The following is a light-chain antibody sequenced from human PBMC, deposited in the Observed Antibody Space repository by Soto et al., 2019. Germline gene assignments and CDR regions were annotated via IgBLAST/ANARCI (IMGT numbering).Light chain of an antibody. CDR1: QNINSW. CDR3: LQASKFPLT. CDR2: TSS. V-gene: IGKV1D-12*01. J-gene: IGKJ4*01. Sequence: DVQMTQSPSYVSASVGDNVTVTCRASQNINSWLAWYQQKPGKTPQLLIYTSSKLQSGVSSRFSGSGSGTDFTLTISSLQAEDSATYYCLQASKFPLTVGGGTKVDIK.